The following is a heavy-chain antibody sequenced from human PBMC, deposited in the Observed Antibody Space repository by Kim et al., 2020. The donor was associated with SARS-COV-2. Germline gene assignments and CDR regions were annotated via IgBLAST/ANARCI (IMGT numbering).Heavy chain of an antibody. Sequence: GGSLRLSCEVSGFTFSNYAMSWVRQAPGKGLEWVSVISGSGTRTYYADSVKGRFTISRDNSNNTLSLRMNSLRAEDTAVYYCAGSHSGDYVRYYYAMDVWGQGTTVTVSS. V-gene: IGHV3-23*01. CDR2: ISGSGTRT. D-gene: IGHD4-17*01. CDR3: AGSHSGDYVRYYYAMDV. J-gene: IGHJ6*02. CDR1: GFTFSNYA.